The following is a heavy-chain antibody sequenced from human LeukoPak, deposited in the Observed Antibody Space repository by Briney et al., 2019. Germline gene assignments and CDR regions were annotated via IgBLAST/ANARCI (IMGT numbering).Heavy chain of an antibody. CDR2: IRSNVYGGTT. Sequence: GGSLRLSCTASGFTFADFTVSWFRQSPGQGLEWVGFIRSNVYGGTTEHGASVEARFTISRDDSNSIAYLQMNSLKTEDTAVYYCTRGSGRYVMVDWWGQGTLVTVSS. CDR3: TRGSGRYVMVDW. V-gene: IGHV3-49*03. D-gene: IGHD6-19*01. CDR1: GFTFADFT. J-gene: IGHJ4*02.